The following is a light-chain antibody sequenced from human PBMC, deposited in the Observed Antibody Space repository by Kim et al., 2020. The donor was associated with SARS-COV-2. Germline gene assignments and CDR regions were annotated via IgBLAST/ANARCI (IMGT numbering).Light chain of an antibody. V-gene: IGLV1-51*01. CDR2: DNN. J-gene: IGLJ2*01. CDR1: SSNIGNNY. Sequence: QSALTQPPSVSAAPGQKVTISCSGSSSNIGNNYVSWYQQLPGTAPTLLIYDNNKRPSGIPDRFSGSKSGTSATLGIAGLQTGDEADYYCGTWEGSPSAGIFSGGTQVT. CDR3: GTWEGSPSAGI.